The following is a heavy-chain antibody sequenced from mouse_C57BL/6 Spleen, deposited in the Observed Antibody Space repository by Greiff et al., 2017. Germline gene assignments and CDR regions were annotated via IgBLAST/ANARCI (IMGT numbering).Heavy chain of an antibody. D-gene: IGHD2-4*01. Sequence: LQLQQSGTELVKPGASVKLSCKASGYTFTRYWMHWVKQRPGQGREWIGNINPSNGGTNYNEKFKSKATLTVDKSSSTAYMQLSSLTSEDSAVDYCAREDYDYDEGYFDYWGQGTTLTVSS. CDR2: INPSNGGT. CDR3: AREDYDYDEGYFDY. V-gene: IGHV1-53*01. J-gene: IGHJ2*01. CDR1: GYTFTRYW.